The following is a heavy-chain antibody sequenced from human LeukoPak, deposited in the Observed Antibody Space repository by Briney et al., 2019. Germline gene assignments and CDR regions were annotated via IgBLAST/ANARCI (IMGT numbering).Heavy chain of an antibody. Sequence: PSETLSLTCTVSGGSISSYYWSWIRQPAGKGLEWIGRIYTSGSTNYNPSLKSRVTMSVDTSKNQFSLKLSSVTAADTAVYYCASENSDSSGYWFHWFDPWGQGTLVTVSS. V-gene: IGHV4-4*07. CDR3: ASENSDSSGYWFHWFDP. CDR2: IYTSGST. J-gene: IGHJ5*02. D-gene: IGHD3-22*01. CDR1: GGSISSYY.